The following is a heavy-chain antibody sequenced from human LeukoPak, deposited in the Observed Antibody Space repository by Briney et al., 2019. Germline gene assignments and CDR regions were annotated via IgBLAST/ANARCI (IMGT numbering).Heavy chain of an antibody. CDR2: ISAYNGNT. CDR1: GGTFSSYA. J-gene: IGHJ4*02. D-gene: IGHD1-26*01. Sequence: ASVKVSCKASGGTFSSYAISWVRQAPGQGLEWMGWISAYNGNTNYAQKLQGRVTMTTDTSTSTAYMELRSLRSDDTAVYYCARGLVGMPFDYWGQGTLVTVSS. CDR3: ARGLVGMPFDY. V-gene: IGHV1-18*01.